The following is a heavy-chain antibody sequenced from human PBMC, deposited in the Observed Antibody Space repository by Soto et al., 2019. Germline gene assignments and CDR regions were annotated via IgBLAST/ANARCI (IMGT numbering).Heavy chain of an antibody. CDR2: VNPNNDDT. CDR3: ARGHHPGH. CDR1: GFTFTNFN. J-gene: IGHJ4*02. Sequence: ASVKVSCKASGFTFTNFNINWVLQAPGQGLEWMGWVNPNNDDTAYAQQFQGRITMTTNTSISTAYMELSSLRSEDTAVYYCARGHHPGHWGQGTLVTVSS. V-gene: IGHV1-8*01.